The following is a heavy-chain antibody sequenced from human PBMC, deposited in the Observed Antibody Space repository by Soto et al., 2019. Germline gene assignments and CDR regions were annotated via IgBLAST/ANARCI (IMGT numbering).Heavy chain of an antibody. J-gene: IGHJ4*02. CDR1: SGSIKTDVW. V-gene: IGHV4-4*02. Sequence: PSETLSLTCTVSSGSIKTDVWWSWLRRPPGKGLEWIGEIYQNGHTNYNPSLKSRVTMSVDKSKNQFSLMLTSVTAADTAVYYCARDAAVAGETDRFDYWGQGILVTLSS. D-gene: IGHD6-19*01. CDR2: IYQNGHT. CDR3: ARDAAVAGETDRFDY.